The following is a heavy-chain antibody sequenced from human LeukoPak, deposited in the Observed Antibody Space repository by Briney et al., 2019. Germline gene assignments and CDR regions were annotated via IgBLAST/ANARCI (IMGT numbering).Heavy chain of an antibody. J-gene: IGHJ4*02. Sequence: PSETLSLTCTVSGGSISSPYWSWIRQPPGKGLEWIGYISYGGSTDYNPSLKSRVTVSVDMSKTQFSLELRSVTAADTAVYYCRYSSGWYQVDYWGQGTLVTVSS. D-gene: IGHD6-19*01. CDR1: GGSISSPY. CDR3: RYSSGWYQVDY. CDR2: ISYGGST. V-gene: IGHV4-59*11.